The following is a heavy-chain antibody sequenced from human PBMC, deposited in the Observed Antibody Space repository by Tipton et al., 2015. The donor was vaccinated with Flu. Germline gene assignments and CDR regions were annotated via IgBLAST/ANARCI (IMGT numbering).Heavy chain of an antibody. CDR3: ASASDYDDAFDI. Sequence: TLSLTCTVSGGSISSSSYYWGWIRQPPGKGLEWIGSIYYSGSTYYNPSLKSRVTISVDTSKNQFSLKLSSVTAADTAVYYCASASDYDDAFDIWGQGTMVTVSS. V-gene: IGHV4-39*07. CDR1: GGSISSSSYY. CDR2: IYYSGST. D-gene: IGHD4-17*01. J-gene: IGHJ3*02.